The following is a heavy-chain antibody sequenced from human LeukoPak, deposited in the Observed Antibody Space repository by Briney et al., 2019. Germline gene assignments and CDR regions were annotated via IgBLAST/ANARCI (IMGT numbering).Heavy chain of an antibody. Sequence: SETLSLTCTVSGGSISSGSYYWSWIRQPAGKGLEWIGRIYTSGSTYYNPSLKSRVTISVDTSKNQFSLKLSSVTAADTAVYYCARIPAAWGDYYYMDVWGKGTTVTVSS. J-gene: IGHJ6*03. CDR3: ARIPAAWGDYYYMDV. CDR2: IYTSGST. CDR1: GGSISSGSYY. D-gene: IGHD6-13*01. V-gene: IGHV4-61*02.